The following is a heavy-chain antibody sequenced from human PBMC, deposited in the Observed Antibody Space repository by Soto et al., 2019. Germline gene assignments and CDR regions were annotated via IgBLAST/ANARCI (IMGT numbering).Heavy chain of an antibody. D-gene: IGHD4-17*01. J-gene: IGHJ4*02. CDR2: INTKSGNR. V-gene: IGHV1-8*01. CDR1: GYAFTDYD. CDR3: VRVYGAIDY. Sequence: QVQLVQSGAEVQKPGASVKVSCKASGYAFTDYDINWVRQATGQGLEWMGWINTKSGNRGYAQQFQGRVIMTSSTSITTAYMELSGLRSEDTAVYYCVRVYGAIDYWGQGTLVTVSS.